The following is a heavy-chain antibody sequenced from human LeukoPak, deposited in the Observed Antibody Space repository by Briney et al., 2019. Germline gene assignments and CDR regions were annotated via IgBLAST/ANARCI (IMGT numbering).Heavy chain of an antibody. D-gene: IGHD6-13*01. CDR2: INHSGST. J-gene: IGHJ5*01. V-gene: IGHV4-34*01. CDR3: AKKYSSSYRKYNWFDP. CDR1: GGSFSGYY. Sequence: PSETLSLTCAVYGGSFSGYYWSWIRQPPGKGLEWIGEINHSGSTNYNPSLKSRVTISVDTSKSQFSLKLSSVTAADTAVYYCAKKYSSSYRKYNWFDPWGQGTLVTVSS.